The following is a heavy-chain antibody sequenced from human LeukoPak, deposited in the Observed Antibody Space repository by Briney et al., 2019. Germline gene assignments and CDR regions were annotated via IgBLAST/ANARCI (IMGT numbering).Heavy chain of an antibody. D-gene: IGHD6-13*01. CDR3: AKDLRAAAAGPWGYYFDY. Sequence: GGSLRLSCAASGFTFSSYAMSWVRQAPGKGLEWVSAISGSGGSTYHAQSVKGRFTISRDNAKDTLYLQMNSLRAEDTAVYYCAKDLRAAAAGPWGYYFDYWGQGTLVTVSS. CDR2: ISGSGGST. V-gene: IGHV3-23*01. CDR1: GFTFSSYA. J-gene: IGHJ4*02.